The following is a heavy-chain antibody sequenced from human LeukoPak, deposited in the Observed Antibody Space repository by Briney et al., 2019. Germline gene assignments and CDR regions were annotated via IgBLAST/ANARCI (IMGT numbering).Heavy chain of an antibody. Sequence: PGGSLRLSCAASGFTVSSNYMSWVRQAPGEGREWVSVIYSGGSTYYADSVKGRFTISRDKPKNTLYLQMNSLRAEDTAVYYCARDGGYSSSWSGSYWGQGTLVTVSS. CDR2: IYSGGST. V-gene: IGHV3-53*01. J-gene: IGHJ4*02. CDR3: ARDGGYSSSWSGSY. CDR1: GFTVSSNY. D-gene: IGHD6-13*01.